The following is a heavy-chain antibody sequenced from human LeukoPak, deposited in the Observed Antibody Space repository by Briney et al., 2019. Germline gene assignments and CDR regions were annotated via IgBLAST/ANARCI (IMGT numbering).Heavy chain of an antibody. J-gene: IGHJ5*02. CDR2: ISSSGSTI. CDR1: GFTFSSYE. V-gene: IGHV3-48*03. Sequence: GGSLRLSCAASGFTFSSYEMNWVRQAPGKGLEWVSYISSSGSTIYYADSVKGRFTISRDNAKNSLYLQMNSLRAEDTAVYYCASVWNYYGSGTSEFDPWGQGTLVTVSS. D-gene: IGHD3-10*01. CDR3: ASVWNYYGSGTSEFDP.